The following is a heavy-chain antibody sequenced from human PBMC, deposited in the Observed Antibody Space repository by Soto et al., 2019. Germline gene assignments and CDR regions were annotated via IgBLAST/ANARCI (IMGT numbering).Heavy chain of an antibody. D-gene: IGHD5-12*01. J-gene: IGHJ6*02. CDR2: ISSSSSYI. Sequence: GGSLRLSCAASGFTFSSYSMNWVRQAPGKGLEWVSSISSSSSYIYYADSVKGRFTISRDNAKNSLYLQMNSLRAEDTAVYYCARVIFPSGPDIRFIYYYYGMDVWGQGTTVTVSS. CDR1: GFTFSSYS. V-gene: IGHV3-21*01. CDR3: ARVIFPSGPDIRFIYYYYGMDV.